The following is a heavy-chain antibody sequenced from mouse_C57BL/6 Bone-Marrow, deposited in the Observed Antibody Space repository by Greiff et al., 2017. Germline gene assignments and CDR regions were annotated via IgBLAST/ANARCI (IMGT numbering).Heavy chain of an antibody. CDR1: GYAFTNYL. J-gene: IGHJ3*01. CDR3: ARSGGQLRLRNFAY. Sequence: VHLQQSGAELVRPGTSVKVSCKASGYAFTNYLIEWVKQRPGQGLEWIGVINPGSGGTNYNEKFKGKATLTADKSSSTAYMRLSSLTSEDSAVYFCARSGGQLRLRNFAYWGQGTLVTVSA. CDR2: INPGSGGT. D-gene: IGHD3-2*02. V-gene: IGHV1-54*01.